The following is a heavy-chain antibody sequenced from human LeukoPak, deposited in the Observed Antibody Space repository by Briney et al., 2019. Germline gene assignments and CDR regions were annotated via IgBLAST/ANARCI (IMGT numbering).Heavy chain of an antibody. CDR3: ARIGHDLYQTFDF. CDR2: INPIFGTA. CDR1: GGTFSSYA. V-gene: IGHV1-69*01. Sequence: SVKVSCKASGGTFSSYAISWVRQAPGQGLEWMGGINPIFGTANYAQKFQGRVTITADESTSTAYMELSSLRSEDTAVYYCARIGHDLYQTFDFWGNGNLITVSS. J-gene: IGHJ4*01. D-gene: IGHD2-2*01.